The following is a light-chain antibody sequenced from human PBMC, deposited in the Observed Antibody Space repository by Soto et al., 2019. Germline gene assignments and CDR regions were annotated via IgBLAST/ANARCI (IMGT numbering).Light chain of an antibody. CDR1: SSDVGGYNY. V-gene: IGLV2-14*03. Sequence: QSALTQPASVSGSPGQSITISCTGTSSDVGGYNYVSWYQHHPGKAPKLLIYNVSDRPSGVYTRFSGSKSGNTSSLIISGLQAEEEADYCCNSYTASRTLVFGGGTKLTVL. CDR2: NVS. CDR3: NSYTASRTLV. J-gene: IGLJ2*01.